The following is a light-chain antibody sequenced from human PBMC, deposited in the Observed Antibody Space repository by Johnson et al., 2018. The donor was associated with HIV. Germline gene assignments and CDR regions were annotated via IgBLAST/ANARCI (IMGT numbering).Light chain of an antibody. CDR2: DNN. Sequence: QPVLTQPPSVSAAPGQTVTISCSGSSSNIGNNYVSWYQQLPGTAPKLLSYDNNKRPSGIPDRFSGSKSGTSATLGITGLQTGDEADYYCGTWDTSLSAGVFGPGTKVSVL. J-gene: IGLJ1*01. CDR3: GTWDTSLSAGV. CDR1: SSNIGNNY. V-gene: IGLV1-51*01.